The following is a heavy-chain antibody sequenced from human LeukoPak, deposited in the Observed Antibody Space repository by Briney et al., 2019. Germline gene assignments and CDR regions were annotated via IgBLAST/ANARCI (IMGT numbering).Heavy chain of an antibody. D-gene: IGHD3-22*01. J-gene: IGHJ4*02. V-gene: IGHV4-4*07. CDR2: IYTSGST. Sequence: SETLSLTCTVSGGSISSYYWSWIRQPAGKGLEWIGRIYTSGSTNYNPSLKSRVTMSVDTSKNQFSLKLSSVTAADTAVYYCARLGNYYDSSGYAYWGQGTLVTVSS. CDR3: ARLGNYYDSSGYAY. CDR1: GGSISSYY.